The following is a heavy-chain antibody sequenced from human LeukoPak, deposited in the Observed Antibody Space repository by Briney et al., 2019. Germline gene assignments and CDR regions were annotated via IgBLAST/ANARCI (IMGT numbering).Heavy chain of an antibody. J-gene: IGHJ4*02. Sequence: SETLSLTCTVSGGSISSYYWSWIRQPPGKGLEWIGYIYHTGSTNYNPSLKSRVTISVDTSKNQFSLKLSSVTAADTAVYYCARGGGGDFWSGYYVDYWGQGTLVTVSS. V-gene: IGHV4-59*01. CDR3: ARGGGGDFWSGYYVDY. CDR1: GGSISSYY. CDR2: IYHTGST. D-gene: IGHD3-3*01.